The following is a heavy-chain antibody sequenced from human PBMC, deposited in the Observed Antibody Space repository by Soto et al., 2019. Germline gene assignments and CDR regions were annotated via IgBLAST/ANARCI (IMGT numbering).Heavy chain of an antibody. CDR2: INPNSGGT. V-gene: IGHV1-2*04. CDR3: AKSVKLGEKKIYGMDF. D-gene: IGHD3-10*01. Sequence: ASVKVSCKASGYTFTGYYMHWVRQAPGQGLEWMEWINPNSGGTNYAQKFQGWVTITRDTSISTANMELSRLRSDDTTVYYCAKSVKLGEKKIYGMDFWGQGTTVTVS. CDR1: GYTFTGYY. J-gene: IGHJ6*02.